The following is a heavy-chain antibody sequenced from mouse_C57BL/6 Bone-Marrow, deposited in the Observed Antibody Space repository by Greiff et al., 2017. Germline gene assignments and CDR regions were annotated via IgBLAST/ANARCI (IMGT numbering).Heavy chain of an antibody. V-gene: IGHV1-69*01. J-gene: IGHJ3*01. CDR3: ARGGDGSSPFAY. CDR1: GYTFTSYW. CDR2: IDPSDSYT. Sequence: VQLQQPGAELVMPGASVKLSCKASGYTFTSYWMHWVKQRPGQGLEWIGEIDPSDSYTNYNQKFKGKSTLTVDKSSSTAYMPLSSLTSEDSAVYYCARGGDGSSPFAYWGQGTLVTVSA. D-gene: IGHD1-1*01.